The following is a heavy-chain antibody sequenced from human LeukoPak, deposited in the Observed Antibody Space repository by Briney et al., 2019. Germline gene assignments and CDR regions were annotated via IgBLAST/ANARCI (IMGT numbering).Heavy chain of an antibody. D-gene: IGHD4-17*01. CDR3: ARSPTVTATIPYYYYYMDV. CDR2: IYYSGST. V-gene: IGHV4-59*01. CDR1: GGSISSYY. J-gene: IGHJ6*03. Sequence: PSETLSLTCTVSGGSISSYYWSWIRQPPGKGLEWIGYIYYSGSTNYNPSLKSRVTISVDTSKNQFSLKLSSVTAADTAVYYCARSPTVTATIPYYYYYMDVWGKGTTVTVSS.